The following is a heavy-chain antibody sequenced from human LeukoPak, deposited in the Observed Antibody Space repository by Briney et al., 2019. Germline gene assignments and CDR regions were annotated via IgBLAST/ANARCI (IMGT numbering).Heavy chain of an antibody. CDR2: IYYTGRT. J-gene: IGHJ5*02. CDR3: ARVGPGGEACWFDP. D-gene: IGHD2-21*01. CDR1: GGSISSYY. Sequence: PSETLSLTCTVSGGSISSYYWSWIRQPPGRGLEWIGQIYYTGRTSYNPSLNSRVTISVDTSRNQFSLKLSSVTAADTAMYYCARVGPGGEACWFDPWGQGTLVTVSS. V-gene: IGHV4-59*01.